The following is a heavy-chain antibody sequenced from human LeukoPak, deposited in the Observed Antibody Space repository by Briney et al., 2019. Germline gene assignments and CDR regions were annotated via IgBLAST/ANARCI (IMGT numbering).Heavy chain of an antibody. J-gene: IGHJ4*02. D-gene: IGHD2-15*01. CDR1: EFMFSTYW. CDR2: FSGSGGST. Sequence: SGGSLRLSCVASEFMFSTYWMSWVRQAPGKGLEWVSAFSGSGGSTYYADSVKGRFTISRDNSKNTLYLQMNSLRAEDTAVYYCAKSGLNRFDYWGQGTLVTVSS. CDR3: AKSGLNRFDY. V-gene: IGHV3-23*01.